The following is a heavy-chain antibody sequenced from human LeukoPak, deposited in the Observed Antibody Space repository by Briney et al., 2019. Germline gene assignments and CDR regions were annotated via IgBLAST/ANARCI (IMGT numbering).Heavy chain of an antibody. Sequence: ASVKVSCKASGGTFSSYAISWVRQAPGQGLEWVGGIIPIFGTANYAQKFQGRVTITADESTSTAYMELSSLRSEDTAVYYCARDGLPTPGIVATTANWFDPWGQGTLVTVSS. CDR2: IIPIFGTA. CDR3: ARDGLPTPGIVATTANWFDP. J-gene: IGHJ5*02. CDR1: GGTFSSYA. D-gene: IGHD5-12*01. V-gene: IGHV1-69*01.